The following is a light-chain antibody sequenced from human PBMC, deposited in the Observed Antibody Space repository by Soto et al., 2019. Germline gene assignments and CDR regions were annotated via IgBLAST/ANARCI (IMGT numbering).Light chain of an antibody. J-gene: IGKJ4*01. CDR1: QTINYY. Sequence: DIQMTQSPSSLSASVGDSVTITCQASQTINYYLNWYQQKPGKAPELLIYDASNLETGVPSKFSGSGFGTYFTFTISSLQPEDFATYYCQQANSFPLTFGGGTKVEIK. V-gene: IGKV1-33*01. CDR2: DAS. CDR3: QQANSFPLT.